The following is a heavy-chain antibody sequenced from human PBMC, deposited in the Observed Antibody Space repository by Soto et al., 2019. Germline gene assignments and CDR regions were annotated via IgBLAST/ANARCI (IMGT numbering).Heavy chain of an antibody. Sequence: GGSLRLSCAASGFTFSIYGMHGVRQAPGKGLEWVAVISYDGSNKYYADSVKGRFTISRDNSKNTLYLQMNSLRAEDTAVYYCAKDELRNAFDIWGQGTMVTVSS. J-gene: IGHJ3*02. CDR1: GFTFSIYG. CDR2: ISYDGSNK. CDR3: AKDELRNAFDI. D-gene: IGHD1-7*01. V-gene: IGHV3-30*18.